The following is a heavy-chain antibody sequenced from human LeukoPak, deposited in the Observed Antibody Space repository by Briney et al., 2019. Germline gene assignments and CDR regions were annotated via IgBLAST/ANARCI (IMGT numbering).Heavy chain of an antibody. J-gene: IGHJ5*02. D-gene: IGHD3-3*01. CDR2: ISPSSSST. Sequence: PXXSLRLSXAXXXFTFSXXLNWVRQAPGKGLEWVSYISPSSSSTYYADSVKGRFTISRDNARNSLYLQMNSLSTEDTALYYCARDAASGNNWFDPWGQGTLVTVSS. CDR3: ARDAASGNNWFDP. V-gene: IGHV3-48*01. CDR1: XFTFSXX.